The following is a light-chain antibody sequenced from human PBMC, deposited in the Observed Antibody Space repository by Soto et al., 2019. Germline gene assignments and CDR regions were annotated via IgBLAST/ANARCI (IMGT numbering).Light chain of an antibody. CDR2: DVI. CDR1: SSDIGGNNF. J-gene: IGLJ2*01. V-gene: IGLV2-8*01. CDR3: SSYGGSNNFVV. Sequence: QSALTQPPSASGSPGQSVTISCTGTSSDIGGNNFVSWYQHHPGKAPKLMLYDVIKRPSGVTARFSGSKSGNTASLTVSGLQAEDEADYYCSSYGGSNNFVVFGGGTKLTVL.